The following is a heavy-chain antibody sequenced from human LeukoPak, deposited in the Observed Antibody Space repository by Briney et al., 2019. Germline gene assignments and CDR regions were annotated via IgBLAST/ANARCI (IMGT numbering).Heavy chain of an antibody. CDR1: GFTFSSHW. D-gene: IGHD2-2*01. J-gene: IGHJ4*02. Sequence: GGSLRLSCAASGFTFSSHWMSWVRQAPGKGLEWVANIKQDGSEKYYVDSVKGRFTVSRDNAKNSLYLQMNSLRTEDTAVYYCARATNGGFDYWGQGTLVTVSS. CDR3: ARATNGGFDY. V-gene: IGHV3-7*01. CDR2: IKQDGSEK.